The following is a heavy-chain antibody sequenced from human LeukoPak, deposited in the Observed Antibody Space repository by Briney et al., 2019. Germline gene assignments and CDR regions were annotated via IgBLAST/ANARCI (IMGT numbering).Heavy chain of an antibody. CDR1: GGSFSEYY. V-gene: IGHV4-34*01. CDR2: INHSGST. Sequence: PSETLSLTCSVFGGSFSEYYWSWIRQPPGKGLEWIGEINHSGSTNYNPSLKSRVTISVDTSKNQISLFLNSVTAADTAVYYCARGISTHWFDPWGQGTLVIVSS. D-gene: IGHD3-3*02. J-gene: IGHJ5*02. CDR3: ARGISTHWFDP.